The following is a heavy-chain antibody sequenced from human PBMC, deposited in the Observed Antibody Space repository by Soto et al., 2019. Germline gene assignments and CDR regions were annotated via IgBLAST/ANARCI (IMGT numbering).Heavy chain of an antibody. J-gene: IGHJ4*01. D-gene: IGHD3-3*01. Sequence: GASLKISSQCSGFPFTRSWIGRVRPRPGKGLEWMGIIYPGDSDTRYSPSFQGQVTISADKSISTAYLQWSSLKASDTAMYYCARLANRFDFDNWGHGTLVTAPQ. V-gene: IGHV5-51*01. CDR3: ARLANRFDFDN. CDR2: IYPGDSDT. CDR1: GFPFTRSW.